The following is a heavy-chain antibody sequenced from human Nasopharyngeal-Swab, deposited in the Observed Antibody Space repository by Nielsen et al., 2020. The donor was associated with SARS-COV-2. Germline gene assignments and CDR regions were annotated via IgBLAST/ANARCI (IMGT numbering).Heavy chain of an antibody. Sequence: ASVKVSCKVSGYTLTELSMHWVRQAPGKGLEWMGGFDPEDGETIYAQKFQGRVTMTEDTSTDTAYMELSSLRSEDTAVYYCATMSGGYDYVWGPRGWFDPWGQGTLVTVSS. CDR2: FDPEDGET. J-gene: IGHJ5*02. CDR3: ATMSGGYDYVWGPRGWFDP. V-gene: IGHV1-24*01. D-gene: IGHD3-16*01. CDR1: GYTLTELS.